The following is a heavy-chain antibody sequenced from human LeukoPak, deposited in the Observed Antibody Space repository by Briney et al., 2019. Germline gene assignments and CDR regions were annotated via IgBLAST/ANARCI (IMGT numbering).Heavy chain of an antibody. CDR1: GFTFSNYA. J-gene: IGHJ4*02. V-gene: IGHV3-23*01. CDR2: ISGSGGST. Sequence: PGGSLRLSCAASGFTFSNYAMTWVRQAPGKGLEWVSGISGSGGSTYYADSVKGRFTISRDNSKNTLYLQMNSLRAEDTAVYYCAKDDKYSSRIYYFDYWGQGTLVTVSS. D-gene: IGHD6-13*01. CDR3: AKDDKYSSRIYYFDY.